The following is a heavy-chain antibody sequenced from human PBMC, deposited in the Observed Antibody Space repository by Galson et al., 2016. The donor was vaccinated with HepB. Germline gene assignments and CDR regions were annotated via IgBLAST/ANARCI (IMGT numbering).Heavy chain of an antibody. Sequence: SETLSLTCAVSDGPITGHYWSWIRQPPGRGLEWIGEIIHTGTSNYNPSLKSRLTLSLDTSTNLLSLNLTSVTAADTAIYYCARGRRTRMAWHYLDPWGQGSLVTVS. D-gene: IGHD5-24*01. J-gene: IGHJ5*02. CDR3: ARGRRTRMAWHYLDP. CDR2: IIHTGTS. V-gene: IGHV4-34*01. CDR1: DGPITGHY.